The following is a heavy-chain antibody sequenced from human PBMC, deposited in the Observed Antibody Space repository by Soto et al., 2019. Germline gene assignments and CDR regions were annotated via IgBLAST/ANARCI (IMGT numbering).Heavy chain of an antibody. J-gene: IGHJ4*02. CDR1: GGSISSYY. V-gene: IGHV4-59*08. D-gene: IGHD4-17*01. CDR2: IYYSGST. CDR3: ARRYGYYFDY. Sequence: SETLSLTCTVPGGSISSYYWSLIRQPPGKGLEWIGYIYYSGSTNYNPSLKSRVTISVDTSKNQLSLKLSSVTAADTAVYYCARRYGYYFDYWGQGTLVTVSS.